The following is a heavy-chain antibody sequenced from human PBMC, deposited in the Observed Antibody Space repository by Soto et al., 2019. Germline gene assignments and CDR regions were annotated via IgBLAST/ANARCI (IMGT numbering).Heavy chain of an antibody. V-gene: IGHV1-69*02. CDR1: GGTFSSYT. J-gene: IGHJ4*02. CDR2: IITILGIA. CDR3: ARALHYYSISLPDS. D-gene: IGHD3-22*01. Sequence: QVQLVQSGAEVKKPGSSVKVSCKASGGTFSSYTISWVRQAPGQGLEWMGRIITILGIADYAQKFQGRVTTTANSRTSTAQMEFSSLRSEDTAVYYCARALHYYSISLPDSWGQGTLVTVSS.